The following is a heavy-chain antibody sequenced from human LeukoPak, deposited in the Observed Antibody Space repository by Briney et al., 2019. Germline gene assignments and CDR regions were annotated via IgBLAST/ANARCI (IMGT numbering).Heavy chain of an antibody. CDR2: ISSSGSTI. CDR3: ATHWLEATKTYSYWFDP. J-gene: IGHJ5*02. Sequence: GGSLRLSCAASGFTFSDYYMSWIRQAPGKGLEWVSYISSSGSTIYYADSVKGRFTISRDNAKNSLYLQMNSLRAEDTAVYYCATHWLEATKTYSYWFDPWGQGTLVTVSS. V-gene: IGHV3-11*01. CDR1: GFTFSDYY. D-gene: IGHD1/OR15-1a*01.